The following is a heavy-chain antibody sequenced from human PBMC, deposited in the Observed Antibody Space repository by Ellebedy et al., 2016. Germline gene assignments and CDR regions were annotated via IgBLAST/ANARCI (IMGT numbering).Heavy chain of an antibody. CDR1: GYSITTAYY. CDR2: LFHTGTT. CDR3: GREGDFGGNF. D-gene: IGHD4-23*01. V-gene: IGHV4-38-2*02. Sequence: SETLSLTCNVSGYSITTAYYWGWTRQPPGKGLEWIGNLFHTGTTYYNPSLKSRVALSVDTSKNQFSFTMTSVTAADTAIYYCGREGDFGGNFWGPGILVTVSP. J-gene: IGHJ4*02.